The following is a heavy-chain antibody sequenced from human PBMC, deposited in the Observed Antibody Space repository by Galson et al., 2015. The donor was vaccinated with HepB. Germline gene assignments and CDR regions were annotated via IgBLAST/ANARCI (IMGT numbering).Heavy chain of an antibody. CDR1: GGTFSSYA. Sequence: SVKVSCKASGGTFSSYAISWVRQAPGQGLEWMGGIIPIFGTANYAQKFQGRVTITADESTSTAYMELSSLRSEDTAVYYCAGPGGSGYYGGMDVWGQGTTVTVSS. D-gene: IGHD3-22*01. V-gene: IGHV1-69*13. CDR3: AGPGGSGYYGGMDV. CDR2: IIPIFGTA. J-gene: IGHJ6*02.